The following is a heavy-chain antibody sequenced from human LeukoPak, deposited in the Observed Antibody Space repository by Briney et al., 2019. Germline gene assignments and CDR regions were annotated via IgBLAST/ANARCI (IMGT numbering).Heavy chain of an antibody. Sequence: SETLSLTCTVSGGSISSYYWSWILQPPGRGLEWIGYIYYSGSTNYNPSLKSRVTISVDTSKNQFSLKLSSVTAADTAVYYCARSEPDTGIAAAGTESAFDIWGQGTMVTVSS. CDR2: IYYSGST. CDR3: ARSEPDTGIAAAGTESAFDI. V-gene: IGHV4-59*01. J-gene: IGHJ3*02. D-gene: IGHD6-13*01. CDR1: GGSISSYY.